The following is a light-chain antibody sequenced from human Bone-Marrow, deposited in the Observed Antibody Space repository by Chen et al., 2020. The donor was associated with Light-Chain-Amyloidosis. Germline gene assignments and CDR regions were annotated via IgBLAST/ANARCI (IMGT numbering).Light chain of an antibody. J-gene: IGLJ2*01. CDR2: RDT. V-gene: IGLV3-25*03. Sequence: SYELTQPPSVSVSPGQTARITCSGDDLPTKYAYWYQQKPGQAPVLVIHRDTERPSGISERFSGSSSGKTATLTISGVRAEDEADYHCQSAESSGTYEVIFGGGTKLTVL. CDR1: DLPTKY. CDR3: QSAESSGTYEVI.